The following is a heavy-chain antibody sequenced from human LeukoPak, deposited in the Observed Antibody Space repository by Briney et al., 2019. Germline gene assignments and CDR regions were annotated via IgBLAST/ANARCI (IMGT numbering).Heavy chain of an antibody. V-gene: IGHV4-59*08. CDR2: IYYSGST. D-gene: IGHD5-18*01. CDR3: ARSEDTAMVPDD. CDR1: GGSISSHNY. J-gene: IGHJ4*02. Sequence: SETLSLTCTVSGGSISSHNYWSWIRQPPGKGLEWIGYIYYSGSTNSNPSLKSRVTISVDTSKNQFSLKLNSVTAADTAVYYCARSEDTAMVPDDWGQGTLVTVSS.